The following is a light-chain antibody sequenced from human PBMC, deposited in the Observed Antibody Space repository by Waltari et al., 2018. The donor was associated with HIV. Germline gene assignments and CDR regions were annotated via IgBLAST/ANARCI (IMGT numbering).Light chain of an antibody. Sequence: QSVLTQPPSVSGAPGQRVTISCTGNTSNIGAGYDVPWYQQLPGTAPKLLIYGNTNRTSGVPDRFSGSTSGTSASLAITGLQADDEADFYCQSYDSSLSGVIFGGGTKLTVL. J-gene: IGLJ2*01. V-gene: IGLV1-40*01. CDR2: GNT. CDR1: TSNIGAGYD. CDR3: QSYDSSLSGVI.